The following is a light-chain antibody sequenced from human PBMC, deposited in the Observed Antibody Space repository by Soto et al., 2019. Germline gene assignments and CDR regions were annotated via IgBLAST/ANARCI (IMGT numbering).Light chain of an antibody. CDR1: SSDVGDSY. V-gene: IGLV2-8*01. J-gene: IGLJ1*01. Sequence: QSALTQPPSASGSPGQSVTISCTGTSSDVGDSYVSWYQQHLGKAPNLIIYEVSQRPSGVPDRFSGSKSGNTASLTVPGLQTEDEADFYCSAYAGSNNFVFGSGTKVTVL. CDR2: EVS. CDR3: SAYAGSNNFV.